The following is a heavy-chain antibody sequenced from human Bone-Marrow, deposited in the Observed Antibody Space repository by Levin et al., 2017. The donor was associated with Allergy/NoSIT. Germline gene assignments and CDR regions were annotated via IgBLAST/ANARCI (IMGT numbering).Heavy chain of an antibody. V-gene: IGHV4-39*01. J-gene: IGHJ4*02. CDR1: GGSISSSSYY. Sequence: ASETLSLTCTVSGGSISSSSYYWGWIRQPPGKGLEWIGSIYYSGSTYYNPSLKSRVTISVDTSKNQFSLKLSSVTAADTAVYYCARHITPSHFDYWGQGTLVTVSS. CDR2: IYYSGST. D-gene: IGHD3-10*01. CDR3: ARHITPSHFDY.